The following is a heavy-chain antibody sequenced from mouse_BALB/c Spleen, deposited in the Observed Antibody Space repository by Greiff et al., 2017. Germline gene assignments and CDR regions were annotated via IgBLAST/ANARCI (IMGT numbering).Heavy chain of an antibody. CDR3: ARGDGYYGY. V-gene: IGHV1-69*02. J-gene: IGHJ2*01. CDR1: GYTFTSYW. CDR2: IDPSDSYT. D-gene: IGHD2-3*01. Sequence: VQLQQPGAELVKPGASVKLSCKASGYTFTSYWMHWVKQRPGQGLEWIGGIDPSDSYTNYNQKFKGKATLTVDKSSSTAYMQLSSLTSEDSAVYYCARGDGYYGYWGQGTTLTVSS.